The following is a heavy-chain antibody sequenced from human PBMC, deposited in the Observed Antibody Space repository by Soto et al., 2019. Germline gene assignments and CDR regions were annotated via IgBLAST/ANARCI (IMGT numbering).Heavy chain of an antibody. CDR2: ISHSGST. CDR3: ARIRLIMTTEPYYYGMDV. J-gene: IGHJ6*02. D-gene: IGHD1-1*01. V-gene: IGHV4-34*01. Sequence: TLSLTCAVYGGSFSDYYWTWIRQPPGKGLEWIGEISHSGSTNYNPSLRSRVTISVDTSKKQFSLKLRSVAAADTAVYYCARIRLIMTTEPYYYGMDVWGQGTTVTVSS. CDR1: GGSFSDYY.